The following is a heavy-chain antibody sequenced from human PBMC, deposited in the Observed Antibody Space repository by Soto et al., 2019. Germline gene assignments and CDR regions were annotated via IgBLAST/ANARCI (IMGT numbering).Heavy chain of an antibody. CDR2: IYYSGST. CDR3: ATSNWFDP. V-gene: IGHV4-39*01. J-gene: IGHJ5*02. Sequence: QLQLQESGPGLVKPSETLSLTCTVSGGSISSRGYYWGWIRQPPGKGLEWIGTIYYSGSTYYNPSLTTPVTISVDTSKNQFSLKLSSVTAADTAVYYCATSNWFDPWGQGTLVTVSS. CDR1: GGSISSRGYY.